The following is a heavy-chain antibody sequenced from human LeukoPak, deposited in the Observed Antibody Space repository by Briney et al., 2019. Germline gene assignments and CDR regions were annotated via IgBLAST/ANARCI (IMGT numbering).Heavy chain of an antibody. J-gene: IGHJ3*02. CDR2: IYYSGST. D-gene: IGHD2-21*01. Sequence: SETLSLTCTVSGGSISSYYWSWIRQPPGKGLEWIGYIYYSGSTNYNPSLKSRVTISVDTSKNQFSLKLSSVTAADTAVYYCACLFHDAFDIWGQGTMVTVSS. V-gene: IGHV4-59*01. CDR3: ACLFHDAFDI. CDR1: GGSISSYY.